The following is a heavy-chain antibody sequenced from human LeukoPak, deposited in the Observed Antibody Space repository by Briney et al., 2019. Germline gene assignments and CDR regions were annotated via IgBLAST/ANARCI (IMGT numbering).Heavy chain of an antibody. CDR3: ARDQGYQLLYY. D-gene: IGHD2-2*01. Sequence: APVKVSCKASGYTFSSYAIHWVSQAPGQSLEWLGWISAGNGETKYSQNFQGRLTITRNTSSSTAYMELNSLISEDTAVYYCARDQGYQLLYYWGQGTLVTVSS. CDR1: GYTFSSYA. V-gene: IGHV1-3*01. J-gene: IGHJ4*02. CDR2: ISAGNGET.